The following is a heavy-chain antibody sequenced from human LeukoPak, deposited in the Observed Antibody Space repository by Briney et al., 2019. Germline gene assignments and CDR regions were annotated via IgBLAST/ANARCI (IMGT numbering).Heavy chain of an antibody. CDR3: ARHKTCSSTSCYGDYYYGMDV. CDR1: GFTFSTYS. CDR2: ISGSNFSI. J-gene: IGHJ6*02. D-gene: IGHD2-2*01. Sequence: PGGSLRLSCAASGFTFSTYSMNWVRQAPGKGLEWVSSISGSNFSIYYADSVKGRFTISRDNTENSLYLQMNSLRAEDTAVYYCARHKTCSSTSCYGDYYYGMDVWGQGTTVTVSS. V-gene: IGHV3-21*01.